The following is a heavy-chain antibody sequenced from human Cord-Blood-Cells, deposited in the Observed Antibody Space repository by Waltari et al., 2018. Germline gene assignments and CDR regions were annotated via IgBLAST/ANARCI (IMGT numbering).Heavy chain of an antibody. D-gene: IGHD3-3*01. V-gene: IGHV4-39*01. Sequence: GKGLEWIGSIYYSGSTYYNPSLKSRVTISVDTSKNQFSLKLSSVTAADTAVYYCARRLATIFGVVIGFDYWGQGTLVTVSS. J-gene: IGHJ4*02. CDR2: IYYSGST. CDR3: ARRLATIFGVVIGFDY.